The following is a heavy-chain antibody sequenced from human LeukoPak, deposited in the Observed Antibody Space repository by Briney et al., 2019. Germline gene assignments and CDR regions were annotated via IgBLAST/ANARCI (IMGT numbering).Heavy chain of an antibody. J-gene: IGHJ6*03. Sequence: GGSLRLSCAASGFTFSSYSMNWVRQAPGKGREWVSSISSSSSYIYYADSVEGRFTISRDNAKNSLYLQMNSLRAEDTAVYYCARGDYYYYYYMDVWGKGTTVSVSS. CDR3: ARGDYYYYYYMDV. V-gene: IGHV3-21*01. CDR1: GFTFSSYS. CDR2: ISSSSSYI.